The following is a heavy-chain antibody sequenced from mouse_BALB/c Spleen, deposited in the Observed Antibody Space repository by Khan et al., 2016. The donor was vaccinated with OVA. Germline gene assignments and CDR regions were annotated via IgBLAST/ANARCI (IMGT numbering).Heavy chain of an antibody. V-gene: IGHV9-3*02. CDR3: ARRLNAMDY. Sequence: QIQLVQSGPELKKPGETVKISCKASGYIFTNFGMNWVKQVPGEGLKWMGWIKTNSGDPTYAEEFKGRFVFSLDTSANTAYLQINNLTNGDTATYYCARRLNAMDYWGQGTSVTVSS. D-gene: IGHD3-2*02. J-gene: IGHJ4*01. CDR2: IKTNSGDP. CDR1: GYIFTNFG.